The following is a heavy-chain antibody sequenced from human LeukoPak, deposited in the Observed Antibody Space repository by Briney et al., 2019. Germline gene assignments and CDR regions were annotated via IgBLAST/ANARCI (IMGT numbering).Heavy chain of an antibody. Sequence: HPGESLRLSCAGSGFTFGGYGMHWFRQTPGKGLEWVAVIAYDGSRAFYADSVKGRFTISRDNSKNTMSVQMDDLRAEDTAVYYCTRYNNDHFDYWGQGTLVTVSS. J-gene: IGHJ4*02. D-gene: IGHD1-14*01. CDR1: GFTFGGYG. CDR3: TRYNNDHFDY. V-gene: IGHV3-33*01. CDR2: IAYDGSRA.